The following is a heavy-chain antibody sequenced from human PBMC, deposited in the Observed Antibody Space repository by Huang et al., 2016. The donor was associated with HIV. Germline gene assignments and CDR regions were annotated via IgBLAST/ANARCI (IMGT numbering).Heavy chain of an antibody. CDR2: IIPIFGTA. CDR1: GGTFSSYA. D-gene: IGHD3-22*01. V-gene: IGHV1-69*13. CDR3: ARARGYYDSSVSYYFDY. Sequence: QVQLVQSGAEVKKPGSSVKVSCKASGGTFSSYAISWVRQAPGQGLEWMGGIIPIFGTANYAQKFQGRVTITADESTSTAYMELSSRRSEDTAVYYCARARGYYDSSVSYYFDYWGQGTLVTVSS. J-gene: IGHJ4*02.